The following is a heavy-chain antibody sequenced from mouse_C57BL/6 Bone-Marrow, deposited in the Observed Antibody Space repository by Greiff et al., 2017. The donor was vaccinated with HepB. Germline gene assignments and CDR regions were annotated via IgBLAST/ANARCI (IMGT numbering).Heavy chain of an antibody. V-gene: IGHV5-16*01. CDR1: GFTFSDYY. CDR2: INYDGSST. J-gene: IGHJ2*01. CDR3: ARGLVTDYFDY. D-gene: IGHD2-12*01. Sequence: EVKVVESEGGLVQPGSSMKLSCTASGFTFSDYYMAWVRQVPEKGLEWVANINYDGSSTYYLDSLKSRFIISMDNAKNILSLQMRSLKSADTATYYCARGLVTDYFDYWGQGTTLTVSS.